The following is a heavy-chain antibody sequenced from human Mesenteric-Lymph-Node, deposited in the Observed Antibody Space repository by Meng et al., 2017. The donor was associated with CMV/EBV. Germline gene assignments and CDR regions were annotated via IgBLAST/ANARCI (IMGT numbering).Heavy chain of an antibody. Sequence: FTFSSYSMNWVRQAPGKGLEWVSSISSSSSYIYYADSVKGRFTISRDNAKNSLYLQMNSLRAEDTAVYYCARPSSSSSWYYGAFDIWGQGTMVTVSS. D-gene: IGHD6-13*01. V-gene: IGHV3-21*01. CDR2: ISSSSSYI. CDR3: ARPSSSSSWYYGAFDI. CDR1: FTFSSYS. J-gene: IGHJ3*02.